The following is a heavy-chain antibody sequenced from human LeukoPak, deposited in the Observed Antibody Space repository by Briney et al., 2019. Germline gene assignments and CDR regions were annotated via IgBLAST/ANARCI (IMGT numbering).Heavy chain of an antibody. V-gene: IGHV4-39*01. CDR2: IYYSGST. Sequence: PSETLSLTCTVSGGSISSSSYYWGWIRQPPGKGLEWIGSIYYSGSTYYNPSLKSRVTISVDTSKNQFSLKLSSVTAADTAVYYCARQGGGTMVRGVNLHDYWGQGTLVTVSS. J-gene: IGHJ4*02. CDR1: GGSISSSSYY. CDR3: ARQGGGTMVRGVNLHDY. D-gene: IGHD3-10*01.